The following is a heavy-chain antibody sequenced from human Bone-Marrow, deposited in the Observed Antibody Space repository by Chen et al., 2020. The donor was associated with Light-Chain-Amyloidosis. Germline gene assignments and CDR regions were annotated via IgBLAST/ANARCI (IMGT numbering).Heavy chain of an antibody. CDR3: AKDGLTPDTMSGYFDL. CDR2: IWHTGNT. Sequence: VQLQESGPGLVKPSGTLSLTCTVAGGSISSSTFYWGWIRQAPGKGLEWIGSIWHTGNTHYRSSLKSRVTISVDTSKNEFSLTMTSVTAADTAIYYCAKDGLTPDTMSGYFDLWSRGTLVTVSS. J-gene: IGHJ2*01. V-gene: IGHV4-39*07. D-gene: IGHD3-10*02. CDR1: GGSISSSTFY.